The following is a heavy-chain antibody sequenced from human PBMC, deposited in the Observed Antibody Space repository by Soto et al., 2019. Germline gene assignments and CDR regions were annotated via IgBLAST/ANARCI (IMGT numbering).Heavy chain of an antibody. D-gene: IGHD2-21*02. Sequence: QITLKESGPTLVRPTQTLTLTCTFSGFSLSTSGVGVGWIRQPPGKALEWLALIYWDDDKRYSPSLESRLTITKDTSKNQVVLTMTNMDPVDTATYYCAHSRCGGDCLQSYSSHYYYGMDVWGQGTTVTVSS. J-gene: IGHJ6*02. V-gene: IGHV2-5*02. CDR2: IYWDDDK. CDR1: GFSLSTSGVG. CDR3: AHSRCGGDCLQSYSSHYYYGMDV.